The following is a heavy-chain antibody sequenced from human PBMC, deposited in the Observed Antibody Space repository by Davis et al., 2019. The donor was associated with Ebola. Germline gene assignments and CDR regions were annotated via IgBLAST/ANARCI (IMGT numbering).Heavy chain of an antibody. J-gene: IGHJ5*02. CDR2: ISAYNGNT. V-gene: IGHV1-18*01. Sequence: ASVKVSCKASGYTFTSYGISWVRQAPAQGLEWMGWISAYNGNTNYAQKLQGRVTMTTDTSTSTAYMELRSLRSDDTAVYYCARDHPKSGSYYIPWFDPWGQGTLVTVSS. CDR1: GYTFTSYG. D-gene: IGHD3-10*01. CDR3: ARDHPKSGSYYIPWFDP.